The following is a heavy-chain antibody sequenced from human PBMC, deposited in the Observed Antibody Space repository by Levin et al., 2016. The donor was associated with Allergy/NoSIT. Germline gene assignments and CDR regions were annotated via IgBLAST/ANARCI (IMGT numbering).Heavy chain of an antibody. J-gene: IGHJ6*02. CDR2: INTNTGNP. CDR3: ASSPMVRGVIMPGYYGMDV. V-gene: IGHV7-4-1*02. CDR1: GYTFTSYA. D-gene: IGHD3-10*01. Sequence: ASVKVSCKASGYTFTSYAMNWVRQAPGQGLEWMGWINTNTGNPTYAQGFTGRFVFSLDTSVSTAYLQISSLKAEDTAVYYCASSPMVRGVIMPGYYGMDVWGQGTTVTVSS.